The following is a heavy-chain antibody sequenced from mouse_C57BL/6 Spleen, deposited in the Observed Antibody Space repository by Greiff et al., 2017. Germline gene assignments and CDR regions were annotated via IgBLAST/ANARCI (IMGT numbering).Heavy chain of an antibody. Sequence: QVQLKQSGPGLVQPSQSLSITCTVSGFSLTSYGVHWVRQSPGKGLEWLGVIWSGGSTDYNAAFISRLSISKDNSKSQVFFKMNSLQADDTAIYYCARRGYDYDAWFAYWGQGTLVTVSA. CDR2: IWSGGST. CDR1: GFSLTSYG. D-gene: IGHD2-4*01. J-gene: IGHJ3*01. CDR3: ARRGYDYDAWFAY. V-gene: IGHV2-2*01.